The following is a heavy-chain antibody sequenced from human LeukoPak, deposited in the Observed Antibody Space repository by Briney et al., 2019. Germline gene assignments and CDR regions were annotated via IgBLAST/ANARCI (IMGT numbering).Heavy chain of an antibody. CDR3: ARTAYYYGSGSPYGMDV. Sequence: ASVKVSCKASGYTFTGYYMHWVRQAPGQGLEWMGWINPNSGGTNYAQKFQGRVTMTRDTSISTAYMELSGLRSDDTAVYYCARTAYYYGSGSPYGMDVWGQGTTVTVSS. V-gene: IGHV1-2*02. CDR1: GYTFTGYY. D-gene: IGHD3-10*01. J-gene: IGHJ6*02. CDR2: INPNSGGT.